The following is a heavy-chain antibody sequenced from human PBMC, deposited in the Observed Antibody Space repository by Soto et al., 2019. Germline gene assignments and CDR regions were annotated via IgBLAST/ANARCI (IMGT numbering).Heavy chain of an antibody. D-gene: IGHD4-17*01. CDR2: INTHNGNT. CDR3: ARYEYGDYGY. Sequence: QVQLVQSGAEVKKPGASVKVSCKASGYTFNSYGINWVRQAPGQGLEWMGWINTHNGNTHYPQKLQGRVTMSTDTSPSTAYMELTSLRSDDTAVYYCARYEYGDYGYWGQGTLVTVSS. J-gene: IGHJ4*02. V-gene: IGHV1-18*01. CDR1: GYTFNSYG.